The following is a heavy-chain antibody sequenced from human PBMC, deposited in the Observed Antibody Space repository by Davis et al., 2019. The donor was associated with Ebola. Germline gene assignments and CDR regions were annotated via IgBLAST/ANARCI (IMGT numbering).Heavy chain of an antibody. CDR3: ARRGTSSWYAGWFDP. V-gene: IGHV4-59*08. Sequence: SETLFLICSVSGASISSYYWSWIRQPPGKGLEWIGYIYYSGSTNYNPSLKSRVTISVDTSKNQFSLKLSSVTAADTAMYYCARRGTSSWYAGWFDPWGQGTLVTVSS. D-gene: IGHD6-13*01. J-gene: IGHJ5*02. CDR2: IYYSGST. CDR1: GASISSYY.